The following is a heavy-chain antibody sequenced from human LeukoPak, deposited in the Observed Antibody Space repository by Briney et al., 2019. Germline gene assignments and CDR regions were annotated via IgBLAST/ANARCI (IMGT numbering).Heavy chain of an antibody. Sequence: SETLSLTCTVSGGSISSSSYYWSWIRQPPGKGLEWIGSIYYSGSAYYNPSLKSRVTISLDTSKNQFALRLSSVTAADTAVYFCARSNPLYGVDVWGQGTTVTVSS. CDR2: IYYSGSA. CDR3: ARSNPLYGVDV. V-gene: IGHV4-39*06. J-gene: IGHJ6*02. CDR1: GGSISSSSYY.